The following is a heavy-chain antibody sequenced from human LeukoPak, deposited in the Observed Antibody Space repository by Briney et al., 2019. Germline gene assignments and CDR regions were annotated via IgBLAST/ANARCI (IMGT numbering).Heavy chain of an antibody. CDR1: GVSISSSYSY. D-gene: IGHD1-26*01. Sequence: SETLSLTCTVSGVSISSSYSYWRWTRRPPGVALEGIGSFYYTGNTYYNASLKSQVSICIDTSKNQFSLKLTSVTAADTAVYYCARHSRRVVGANRGSIDYWGQGTLVTVSS. V-gene: IGHV4-39*01. CDR2: FYYTGNT. J-gene: IGHJ4*02. CDR3: ARHSRRVVGANRGSIDY.